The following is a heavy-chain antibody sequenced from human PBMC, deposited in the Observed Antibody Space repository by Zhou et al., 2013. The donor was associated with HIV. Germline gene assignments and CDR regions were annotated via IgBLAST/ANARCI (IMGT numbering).Heavy chain of an antibody. CDR3: ARGRTLMYSSSWPY. CDR1: GYTFITYG. V-gene: IGHV1-18*01. CDR2: ISAYNGNT. J-gene: IGHJ4*02. D-gene: IGHD6-13*01. Sequence: QVQLVQSGAEVKKPGASVKVSCKASGYTFITYGITWVRQAPGQGLEWMGWISAYNGNTNYAQKLQGRVTMTRNTSISTAYMELSSLRSEDTAMYYCARGRTLMYSSSWPYWGQGTLVTVSS.